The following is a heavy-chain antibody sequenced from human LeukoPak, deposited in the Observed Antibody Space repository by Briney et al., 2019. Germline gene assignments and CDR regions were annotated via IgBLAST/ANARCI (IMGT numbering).Heavy chain of an antibody. CDR3: ARDPPSVIVGATPDYFDY. J-gene: IGHJ4*02. Sequence: GGSLRLSCAASGFTFSSYSMNWVRQAPGKGLEWVSSISSSSSYIYYADSVKGRFTISRDNAKNSLYLQMNSLRAEDTAVYYCARDPPSVIVGATPDYFDYWGQGTLVTVSS. CDR2: ISSSSSYI. D-gene: IGHD1-26*01. CDR1: GFTFSSYS. V-gene: IGHV3-21*01.